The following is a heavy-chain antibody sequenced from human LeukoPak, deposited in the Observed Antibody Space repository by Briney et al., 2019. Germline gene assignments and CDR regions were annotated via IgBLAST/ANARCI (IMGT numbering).Heavy chain of an antibody. CDR1: GFTFSSYG. CDR3: AKSHYYDSSGYSGLDY. D-gene: IGHD3-22*01. Sequence: PGRSLRLSCAASGFTFSSYGMHWVRQAPGKGLEWVAVISYDGSSKYYADSVKGRFTISRDNSKNTLYLQMNSLRAEDTAVYYCAKSHYYDSSGYSGLDYWGQGTLVTVSS. J-gene: IGHJ4*02. CDR2: ISYDGSSK. V-gene: IGHV3-30*18.